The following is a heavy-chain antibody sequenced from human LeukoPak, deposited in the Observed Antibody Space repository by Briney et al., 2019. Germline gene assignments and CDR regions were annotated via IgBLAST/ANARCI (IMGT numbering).Heavy chain of an antibody. Sequence: GGSLRLSCTTAGFTFGDYGLTWVRQAPGKGLEGVSFIRSNSGASEYAASVKGRFIISRDNSKSIVYLQMNSLNTEDTAVYFCGRGLTVVGAKYYFDYWGQGTLVTVSS. CDR1: GFTFGDYG. CDR3: GRGLTVVGAKYYFDY. J-gene: IGHJ4*02. D-gene: IGHD1-26*01. V-gene: IGHV3-49*04. CDR2: IRSNSGAS.